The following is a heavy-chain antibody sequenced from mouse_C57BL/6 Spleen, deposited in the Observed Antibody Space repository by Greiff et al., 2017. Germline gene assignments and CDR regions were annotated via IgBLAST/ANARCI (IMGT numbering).Heavy chain of an antibody. CDR3: ARGGSRWYFDV. Sequence: QVQLQQPGAELVKPGASVKLSCKASGYTFTSYWMQWVKQRPGQGLEWIGEIDPSDSYTNYNQKFKGKATLTVDTSSSTAYMQLSSLTSEDSAVYYCARGGSRWYFDVWGTGTTVTVSS. CDR1: GYTFTSYW. CDR2: IDPSDSYT. V-gene: IGHV1-50*01. J-gene: IGHJ1*03. D-gene: IGHD1-1*01.